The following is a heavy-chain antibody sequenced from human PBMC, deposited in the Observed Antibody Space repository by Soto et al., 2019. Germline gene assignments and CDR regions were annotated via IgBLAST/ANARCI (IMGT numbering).Heavy chain of an antibody. D-gene: IGHD6-13*01. CDR1: GGSISSYY. J-gene: IGHJ4*02. CDR2: IYYSGST. CDR3: AWGFSSSWFPNFAY. Sequence: PSETLSLTCTVSGGSISSYYWSWIRQPPGKGLEWIGYIYYSGSTNYNPSLKSRVTISVDTSKNQFSLKLSSVTAADTAVYYCAWGFSSSWFPNFAYWGQGSLVTVSS. V-gene: IGHV4-59*01.